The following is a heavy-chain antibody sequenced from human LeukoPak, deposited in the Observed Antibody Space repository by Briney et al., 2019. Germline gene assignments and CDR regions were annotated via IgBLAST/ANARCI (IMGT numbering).Heavy chain of an antibody. V-gene: IGHV1-2*02. Sequence: ASVKVSCKASGYTFTGYYMHWVRQAPGQGLEWMGWINPNSGGTNYAQKFQGRVTMTRDTSISTAYMELSRLRSDGTAVYYCARGLNSGYYYYGMDVWGQGTTVTVSS. J-gene: IGHJ6*02. CDR1: GYTFTGYY. CDR3: ARGLNSGYYYYGMDV. CDR2: INPNSGGT. D-gene: IGHD4-23*01.